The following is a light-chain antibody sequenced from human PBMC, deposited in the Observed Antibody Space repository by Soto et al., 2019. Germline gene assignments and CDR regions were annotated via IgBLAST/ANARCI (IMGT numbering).Light chain of an antibody. Sequence: EIVMTQSPATLSVSPGERATLSCWASQSISSNLDWYQQKPGQGPRLLIYDASTRSTGIPARFSGSGSGTDFTLTISSLQSEEFAVYYCQQYNNWLKWTCGQGTKVEIK. CDR3: QQYNNWLKWT. CDR1: QSISSN. V-gene: IGKV3-15*01. CDR2: DAS. J-gene: IGKJ1*01.